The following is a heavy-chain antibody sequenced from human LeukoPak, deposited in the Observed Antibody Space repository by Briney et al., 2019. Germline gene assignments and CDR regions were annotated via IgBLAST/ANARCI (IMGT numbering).Heavy chain of an antibody. CDR1: GFTFTSYA. J-gene: IGHJ4*02. V-gene: IGHV3-23*01. CDR3: AKDRNYGPYYFDY. D-gene: IGHD3-10*01. Sequence: PGGSLRLSCAASGFTFTSYAMTWVPQAQGKGLEGVSAISGSGGSTYYADYVKGRFTISRDNSKNTLYLQMNSLRAEDTAVYYCAKDRNYGPYYFDYWGQGTLVTVSP. CDR2: ISGSGGST.